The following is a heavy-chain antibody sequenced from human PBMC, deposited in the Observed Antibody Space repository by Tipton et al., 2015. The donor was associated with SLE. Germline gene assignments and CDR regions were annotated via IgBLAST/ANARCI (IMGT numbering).Heavy chain of an antibody. CDR3: AKEQYDDHWDAFDI. Sequence: SLRLSCAASGFAFSSYAMHWVRQAPGKGLEWVAFIRHDGNNKYYADSVKGRFTISRDNSKNTLYLQMNSLRAEDTAVYYCAKEQYDDHWDAFDIWGQGTMVTVSS. CDR1: GFAFSSYA. D-gene: IGHD3-3*01. J-gene: IGHJ3*02. CDR2: IRHDGNNK. V-gene: IGHV3-30*02.